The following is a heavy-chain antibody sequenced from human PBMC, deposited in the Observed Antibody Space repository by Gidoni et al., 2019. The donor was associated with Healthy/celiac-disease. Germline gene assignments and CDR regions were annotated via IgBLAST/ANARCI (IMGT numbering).Heavy chain of an antibody. V-gene: IGHV1-69*09. CDR1: GGTFSSYA. CDR3: AREVRYCSSTSCYYYGMDV. Sequence: QVQLVQSGAEVKKPGSSVKVSCKASGGTFSSYAISWVRQAPGQGLEWMGRIIPILGIANYAQKFQGRVTITADKSTSTAYMELSSLRSEDTSVYYCAREVRYCSSTSCYYYGMDVWGQGTTVTVSS. D-gene: IGHD2-2*01. CDR2: IIPILGIA. J-gene: IGHJ6*02.